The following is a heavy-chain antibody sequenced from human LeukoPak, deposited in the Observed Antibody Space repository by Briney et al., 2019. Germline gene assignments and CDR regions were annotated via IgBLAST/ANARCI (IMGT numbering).Heavy chain of an antibody. J-gene: IGHJ6*03. CDR1: GGSFSGYY. CDR2: INHSGST. V-gene: IGHV4-34*01. CDR3: ARGRVVVPAANIGGYGYYYYYMDV. D-gene: IGHD2-2*01. Sequence: SETLSLTCAVYGGSFSGYYWSWIRQPPGKGLEWIGEINHSGSTNYNPSLKSRVTISVDTSKNQFSLKLSSVTAADTAVYYCARGRVVVPAANIGGYGYYYYYMDVWGKGTTVTVSS.